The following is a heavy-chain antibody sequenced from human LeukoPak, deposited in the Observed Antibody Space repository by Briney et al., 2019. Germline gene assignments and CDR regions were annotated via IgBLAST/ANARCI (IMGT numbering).Heavy chain of an antibody. D-gene: IGHD1-26*01. Sequence: ASVKVSCKASGYTFTGYYMHWVRQAPGQGLEWMGWINPNSGGTNYAQKFQGTVTMTRDTSISTAYTALSRLRSDDAAVYYCARVAGIRHGAPSYWGRGPLVSVSS. V-gene: IGHV1-2*02. J-gene: IGHJ4*02. CDR2: INPNSGGT. CDR3: ARVAGIRHGAPSY. CDR1: GYTFTGYY.